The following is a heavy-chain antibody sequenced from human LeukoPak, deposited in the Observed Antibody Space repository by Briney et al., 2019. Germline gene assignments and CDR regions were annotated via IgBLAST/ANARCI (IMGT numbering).Heavy chain of an antibody. CDR2: IDGSSRYI. CDR1: GFTLSGYT. J-gene: IGHJ4*02. Sequence: GGSLRLSCAASGFTLSGYTINWVRQAPGEGLEWVSSIDGSSRYIYYADSVRGRFTISRDNAKNSLHLQMNSLRAEDTGVYFCARDMAGRSRPPFDYWGQGTLVTVSS. V-gene: IGHV3-21*01. D-gene: IGHD6-19*01. CDR3: ARDMAGRSRPPFDY.